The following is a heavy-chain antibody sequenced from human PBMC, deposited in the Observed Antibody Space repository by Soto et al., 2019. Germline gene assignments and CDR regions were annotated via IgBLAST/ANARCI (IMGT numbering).Heavy chain of an antibody. CDR1: GGSSISGGYY. D-gene: IGHD6-13*01. Sequence: PSETLSLTCTVSGGSSISGGYYWSWIRQHPGKGLEWIGYIYYSGSTYYNPSLKSRVTISVDTSKNQFSLKVSSVTAADTAVYYCARSPSSWYWFDPWGQGTLVTVSS. CDR3: ARSPSSWYWFDP. V-gene: IGHV4-31*03. J-gene: IGHJ5*02. CDR2: IYYSGST.